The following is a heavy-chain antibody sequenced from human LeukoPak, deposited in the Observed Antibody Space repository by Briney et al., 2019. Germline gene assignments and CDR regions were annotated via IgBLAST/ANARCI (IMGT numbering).Heavy chain of an antibody. CDR3: ARGGRDGYNNWFDP. D-gene: IGHD5-24*01. CDR2: IYTSGST. Sequence: ASETLSLTCTVSGGSIRSASNYWSWIRQPAGKGLEWIGRIYTSGSTNYNPSLKSRVTISVDTSKNQFSLKLSSVTAADTAVYYCARGGRDGYNNWFDPWGQGTLVTVSS. V-gene: IGHV4-61*02. CDR1: GGSIRSASNY. J-gene: IGHJ5*02.